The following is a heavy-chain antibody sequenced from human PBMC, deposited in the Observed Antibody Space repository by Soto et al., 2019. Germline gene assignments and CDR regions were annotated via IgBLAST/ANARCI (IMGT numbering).Heavy chain of an antibody. CDR2: INPATGAA. CDR1: GYPVTAYY. J-gene: IGHJ3*02. V-gene: IGHV1-2*02. Sequence: QLHLVQSGAVVKKPGASVTVSCSASGYPVTAYYMHWVRQAPGRGLEWMGGINPATGAAKYTRTFQGRVTMTRDTSTSTVFMELSGLTSEDTAVFYCARGGGVGVAGSAAFDMWGQGTLVTVSS. D-gene: IGHD3-3*01. CDR3: ARGGGVGVAGSAAFDM.